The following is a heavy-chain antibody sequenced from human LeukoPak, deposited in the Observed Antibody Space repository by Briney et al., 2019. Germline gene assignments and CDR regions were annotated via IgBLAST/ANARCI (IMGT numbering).Heavy chain of an antibody. CDR2: ISSSRSTT. Sequence: GGSLRLSCAASGFTFSSYSMNWVRQAPGKGLEWISFISSSRSTTYYADSVKGRFTISRDNAKNSLYLQMNSLRAEDTAVYYCARGQWPTNYYFDYWGQGTLVTVSS. V-gene: IGHV3-48*04. D-gene: IGHD6-19*01. CDR1: GFTFSSYS. J-gene: IGHJ4*02. CDR3: ARGQWPTNYYFDY.